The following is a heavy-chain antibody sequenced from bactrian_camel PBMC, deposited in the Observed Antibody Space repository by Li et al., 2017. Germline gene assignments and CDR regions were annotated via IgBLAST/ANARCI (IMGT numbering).Heavy chain of an antibody. CDR3: ATRRTPGPTWLREIGGGWPTGF. J-gene: IGHJ6*01. D-gene: IGHD5*01. CDR1: GYTSSRYC. CDR2: VIAGSGSP. Sequence: HVQLVESGGGSVQAGGSLRLTCAASGYTSSRYCMGWFRQAPGKEREGVAVIAGSGSPGYADSVKGRFTISKDSAKNTLYLQMNALKPEDTAMYYCATRRTPGPTWLREIGGGWPTGFWGQGTQVTVS. V-gene: IGHV3S26*01.